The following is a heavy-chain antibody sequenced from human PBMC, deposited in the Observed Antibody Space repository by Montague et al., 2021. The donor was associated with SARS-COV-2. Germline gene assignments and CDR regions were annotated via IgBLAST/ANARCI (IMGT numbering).Heavy chain of an antibody. Sequence: SETLSLTCTVSGGSISSSSYYWGWTRQPPGKGLEWTGSIYYSGSTYYNPSLKSRVTISVATSKNQFSLKLSSVTAAATAAYYCARVGRQQLVRLSGMDVWGQGTTVTVSS. D-gene: IGHD6-13*01. CDR3: ARVGRQQLVRLSGMDV. V-gene: IGHV4-39*07. J-gene: IGHJ6*02. CDR2: IYYSGST. CDR1: GGSISSSSYY.